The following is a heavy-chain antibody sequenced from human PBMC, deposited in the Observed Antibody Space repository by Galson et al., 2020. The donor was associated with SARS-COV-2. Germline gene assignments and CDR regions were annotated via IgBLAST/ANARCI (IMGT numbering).Heavy chain of an antibody. CDR1: GGSISSSSYY. V-gene: IGHV4-39*01. CDR2: IYYSGST. D-gene: IGHD2-8*01. CDR3: ARLNTLMVYDSYSFDY. Sequence: SETLSLTCTVSGGSISSSSYYWGWIRQPPGKGLEWIGSIYYSGSTYYNPSLKSRVTISVDTSKNQFSLKLSSVTAADTAVYYCARLNTLMVYDSYSFDYWGQGTLVTVSS. J-gene: IGHJ4*02.